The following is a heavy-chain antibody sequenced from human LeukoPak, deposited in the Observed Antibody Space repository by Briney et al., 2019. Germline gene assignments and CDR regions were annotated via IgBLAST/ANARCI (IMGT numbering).Heavy chain of an antibody. CDR2: INPNSGGT. CDR1: GYTFTGYY. Sequence: GASVKVSCKASGYTFTGYYMHWVREAPGQGLEGMGWINPNSGGTNYAQKFQGRVTMTRDTSISTAYMELSRLRSDDTAVYYCARASGAGDSSGYYPGDAFDIWGQGTMVTVSS. V-gene: IGHV1-2*02. J-gene: IGHJ3*02. CDR3: ARASGAGDSSGYYPGDAFDI. D-gene: IGHD3-22*01.